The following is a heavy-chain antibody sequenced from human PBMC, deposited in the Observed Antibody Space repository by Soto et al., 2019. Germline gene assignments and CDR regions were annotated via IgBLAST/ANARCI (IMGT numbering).Heavy chain of an antibody. CDR3: ARGGNIVVVVAATPDWFDP. J-gene: IGHJ5*02. CDR1: GGSFSGYY. Sequence: SETLSLTCAVYGGSFSGYYWSWIRQPPGKGLEWIGEINHSGSTNYNPSLKSRVTMSVDTSKNQFSLKLSSVTAADTAVNYCARGGNIVVVVAATPDWFDPWGQGTLVTVSS. CDR2: INHSGST. V-gene: IGHV4-34*01. D-gene: IGHD2-15*01.